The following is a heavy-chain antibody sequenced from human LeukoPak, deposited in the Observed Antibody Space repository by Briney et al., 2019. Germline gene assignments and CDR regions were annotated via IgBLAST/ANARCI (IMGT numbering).Heavy chain of an antibody. CDR3: AGSYYDFWSCFPDAFDI. CDR1: GFTFTSSA. Sequence: AASVKVSCKASGFTFTSSAMQWVRQARGQRLEWIGWIVVGSGNTNYAQKFQERVTITRDMSTSTAYMELSSLRSEDTAEYYCAGSYYDFWSCFPDAFDIWGQGTTVTVSS. J-gene: IGHJ3*02. D-gene: IGHD3-3*01. CDR2: IVVGSGNT. V-gene: IGHV1-58*02.